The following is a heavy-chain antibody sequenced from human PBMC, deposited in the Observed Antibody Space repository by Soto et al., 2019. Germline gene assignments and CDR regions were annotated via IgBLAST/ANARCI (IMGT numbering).Heavy chain of an antibody. D-gene: IGHD3-3*01. Sequence: EVQLLESGGGLVQPGGSLRLSCAASGFTFSSYAMSWVRQAPGKGLEWVSAISGSGGSTYYADSVKGRFTISRDNSKNTLYLQMKSLRAEDTAVYYCAKVYDFWSGYPNDYWGQGTLVTVSS. J-gene: IGHJ4*02. CDR1: GFTFSSYA. CDR2: ISGSGGST. V-gene: IGHV3-23*01. CDR3: AKVYDFWSGYPNDY.